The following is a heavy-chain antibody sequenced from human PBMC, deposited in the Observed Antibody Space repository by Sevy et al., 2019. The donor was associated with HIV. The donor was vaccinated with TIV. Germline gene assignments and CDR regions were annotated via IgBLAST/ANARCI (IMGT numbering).Heavy chain of an antibody. CDR1: GFTFDDYT. D-gene: IGHD6-13*01. Sequence: GGSLRLSCAASGFTFDDYTMHWVRQAPGKGLEWVSLISWDGGSTYYADSVKGRFTISRDNSKNSLYLQMNSLRTEDTALYYCAKEEAAGFDYWGQGTLVTVSS. CDR3: AKEEAAGFDY. J-gene: IGHJ4*02. V-gene: IGHV3-43*01. CDR2: ISWDGGST.